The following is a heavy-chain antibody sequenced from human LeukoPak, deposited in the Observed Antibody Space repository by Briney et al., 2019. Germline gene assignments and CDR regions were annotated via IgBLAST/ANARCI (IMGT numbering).Heavy chain of an antibody. V-gene: IGHV3-66*02. CDR2: IYSGGST. Sequence: GGSLRLSCAASGFTVSSNYISWVRQAPGKGLEWVSIIYSGGSTYYADSVKDRFTISRDNSKNTLYLQMNRLRVEDTAVYYCARDEWELLRAYWGQGTLVTVSS. CDR3: ARDEWELLRAY. CDR1: GFTVSSNY. D-gene: IGHD1-26*01. J-gene: IGHJ4*02.